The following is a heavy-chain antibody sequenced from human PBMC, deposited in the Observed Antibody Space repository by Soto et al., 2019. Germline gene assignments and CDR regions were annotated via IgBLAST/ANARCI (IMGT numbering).Heavy chain of an antibody. V-gene: IGHV4-61*01. Sequence: SGTLCLTRSVSGGSVFSGSYYWGWIGQPPGNALEWIGYIQYSGYTNYNSSLKSRVTISVDRSRNQFSLKLTSVTAADTAFYYCARHDYSDTTFDIWGQGTLVTVSS. CDR3: ARHDYSDTTFDI. CDR1: GGSVFSGSYY. CDR2: IQYSGYT. D-gene: IGHD3-22*01. J-gene: IGHJ3*02.